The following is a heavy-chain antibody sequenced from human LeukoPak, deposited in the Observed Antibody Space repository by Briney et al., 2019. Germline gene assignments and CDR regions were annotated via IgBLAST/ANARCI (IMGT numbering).Heavy chain of an antibody. J-gene: IGHJ6*03. V-gene: IGHV3-74*01. CDR3: ARVSSGSYFGYYNYYMAV. D-gene: IGHD1-26*01. Sequence: GGSLRLSCAASGFTFSNYWMHWVRQAPGKGLVWVSRINSDGSSTSYADSVKGRFTISRDNAKNTLYLQMNSLRAEETAVYYCARVSSGSYFGYYNYYMAVWGKGTTVTVSS. CDR2: INSDGSST. CDR1: GFTFSNYW.